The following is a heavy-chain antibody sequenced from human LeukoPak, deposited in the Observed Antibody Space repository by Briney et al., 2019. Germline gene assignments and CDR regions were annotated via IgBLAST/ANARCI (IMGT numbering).Heavy chain of an antibody. D-gene: IGHD3-10*01. CDR1: GFTVSSNY. CDR2: IYSGGST. CDR3: ARVYYGSGSLHYYYYYMDV. Sequence: GGSLRLSCAASGFTVSSNYMSWVRQAPGKGLEWVSVIYSGGSTYYADSVKGRFTISRDNPKNTLYLQMNSLRVEDTAIYYCARVYYGSGSLHYYYYYMDVWGKGTTVTISS. V-gene: IGHV3-53*01. J-gene: IGHJ6*03.